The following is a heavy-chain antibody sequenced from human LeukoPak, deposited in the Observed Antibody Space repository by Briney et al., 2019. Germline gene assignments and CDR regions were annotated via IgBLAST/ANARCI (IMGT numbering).Heavy chain of an antibody. CDR1: GFTFSSYG. D-gene: IGHD3-10*01. J-gene: IGHJ4*01. CDR3: ARDFWFGESGAGGYFDY. V-gene: IGHV3-30*03. CDR2: ISYDGSDK. Sequence: QSGGSLRLSCAASGFTFSSYGMHWVRQAPGKGLEWVSIISYDGSDKSYADSVKGRFTISRDNSKNTLYLQVNSLRVEDTAVYYCARDFWFGESGAGGYFDYWGHGTLVTVSS.